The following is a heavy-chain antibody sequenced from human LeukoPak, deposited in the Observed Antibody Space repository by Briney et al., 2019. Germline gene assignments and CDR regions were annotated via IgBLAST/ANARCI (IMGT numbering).Heavy chain of an antibody. J-gene: IGHJ5*02. CDR2: ISAYNGNT. Sequence: SVKVSCKASGYTFTSYGISWARQAPGQGLEWMGWISAYNGNTNYAQKLQGRVTMTTDTSTSTAYMELRSLRSDDTAVYYCARAGETILGAPNGFAPGGQGPRVTVPS. CDR1: GYTFTSYG. V-gene: IGHV1-18*01. CDR3: ARAGETILGAPNGFAP. D-gene: IGHD3-3*01.